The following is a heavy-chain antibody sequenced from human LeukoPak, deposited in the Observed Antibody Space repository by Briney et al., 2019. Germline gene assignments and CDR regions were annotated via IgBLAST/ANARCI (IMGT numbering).Heavy chain of an antibody. D-gene: IGHD6-6*01. J-gene: IGHJ4*02. CDR3: ARLSESSSDNPIYYFDY. CDR1: GGSFSGYY. CDR2: IYYSGST. V-gene: IGHV4-59*01. Sequence: SETLSLTCAVYGGSFSGYYWSWIRQPPGKGLEWIGYIYYSGSTNYNPSLKSRVTISVDTSKNQFSLKLSSVTAADTAVYYCARLSESSSDNPIYYFDYWGQGTLVTVSS.